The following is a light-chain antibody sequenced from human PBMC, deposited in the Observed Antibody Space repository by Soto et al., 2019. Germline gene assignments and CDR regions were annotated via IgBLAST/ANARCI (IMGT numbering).Light chain of an antibody. J-gene: IGLJ1*01. Sequence: QSALTQPASVSASPGQSIAISCSGTSSDVGAYDYVSWYQHHPGKAPKLIIYEVTYRPSGVSNRFSASKSGNTASLTISGLQAEDEAGYYCSSYTRSSTYVFGTGTQLTVL. CDR2: EVT. V-gene: IGLV2-14*01. CDR1: SSDVGAYDY. CDR3: SSYTRSSTYV.